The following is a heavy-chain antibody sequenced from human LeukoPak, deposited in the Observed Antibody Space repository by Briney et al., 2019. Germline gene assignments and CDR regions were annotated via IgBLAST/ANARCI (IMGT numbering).Heavy chain of an antibody. Sequence: PGGSPRLSCAASGFTFSSYSMNWVRQAPGKGLEWVSYISSSSSSKHYADSVKGRFTISRDNAKNSLYLQMNSLRAEDTAVYYCARDPWTYGSGSYYTEANWFDPWGQGTLVTVSS. CDR1: GFTFSSYS. V-gene: IGHV3-48*04. CDR3: ARDPWTYGSGSYYTEANWFDP. CDR2: ISSSSSSK. J-gene: IGHJ5*02. D-gene: IGHD3-10*01.